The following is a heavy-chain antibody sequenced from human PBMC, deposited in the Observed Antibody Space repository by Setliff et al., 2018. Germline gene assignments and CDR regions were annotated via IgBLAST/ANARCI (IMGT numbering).Heavy chain of an antibody. CDR1: GYSISSGYY. CDR3: ARDGSYYYFDY. Sequence: SETLSLTCAVSGYSISSGYYWGWIRQPPGKGLEWIGSIYHSGSTNYNPSLKSRVTISVDKSKNQFSLKLSSVTAADTAVYYCARDGSYYYFDYWGQGTLVTVSS. CDR2: IYHSGST. J-gene: IGHJ4*02. V-gene: IGHV4-38-2*02. D-gene: IGHD1-26*01.